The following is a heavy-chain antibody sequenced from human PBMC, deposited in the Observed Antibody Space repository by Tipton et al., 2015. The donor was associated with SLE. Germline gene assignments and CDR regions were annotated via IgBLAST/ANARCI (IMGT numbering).Heavy chain of an antibody. CDR2: IYDSGST. D-gene: IGHD6-19*01. J-gene: IGHJ4*02. CDR1: GAYITYYY. CDR3: ARDRGGWYQYYFDY. V-gene: IGHV4-59*12. Sequence: TLSLTCTVSGAYITYYYWSWIRQPPGKGLEWIGNIYDSGSTGYNPSLKSRATISIDTSKNQFSLRLSSMTAADTAVYYCARDRGGWYQYYFDYWGQGILVTVSS.